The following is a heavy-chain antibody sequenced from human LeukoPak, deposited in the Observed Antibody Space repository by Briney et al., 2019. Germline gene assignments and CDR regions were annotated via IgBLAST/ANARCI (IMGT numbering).Heavy chain of an antibody. CDR3: AKGSILWFGELSD. CDR2: IRYDGSNK. Sequence: GGSLRLSCAASGFTLSSYGMHWVRQAPGKGLEWVAFIRYDGSNKYYADSVKGRFTISRDNSKNTLYLQMNSLRAEDTAVYYCAKGSILWFGELSDWGQGTLVTVSS. J-gene: IGHJ4*02. CDR1: GFTLSSYG. V-gene: IGHV3-30*02. D-gene: IGHD3-10*01.